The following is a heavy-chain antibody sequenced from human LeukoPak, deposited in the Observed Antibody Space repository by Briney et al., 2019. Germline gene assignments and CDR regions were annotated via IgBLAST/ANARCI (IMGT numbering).Heavy chain of an antibody. CDR2: IKQDGSEK. CDR1: GFTFSTYW. Sequence: GGSLRLSCVASGFTFSTYWMSWVRQAPGKGLEWVASIKQDGSEKYYVDSVKGRFTISRDNAKNTLYLQMNSLRAEDTAVYYCARLIRPYFDYWGQGTLVTVSS. V-gene: IGHV3-7*05. CDR3: ARLIRPYFDY. J-gene: IGHJ4*02.